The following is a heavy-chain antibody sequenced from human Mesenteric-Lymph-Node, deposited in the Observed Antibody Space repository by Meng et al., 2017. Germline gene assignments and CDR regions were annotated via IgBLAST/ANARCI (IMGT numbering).Heavy chain of an antibody. CDR2: IYHSGST. J-gene: IGHJ4*02. CDR3: ARVGQWLPIDY. V-gene: IGHV4-4*02. D-gene: IGHD6-19*01. Sequence: QVQLQESGPGLVTPSGTLSLTCAVSGGSISSSNWWSWVRQSPGKGLEWIGEIYHSGSTNYNPSLKSRVTVSVDKSKNQFSLNLSCVTAADPAVYYCARVGQWLPIDYWGQGTLVTVSS. CDR1: GGSISSSNW.